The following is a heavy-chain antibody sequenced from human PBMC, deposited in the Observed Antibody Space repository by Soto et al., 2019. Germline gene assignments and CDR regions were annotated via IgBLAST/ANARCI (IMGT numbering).Heavy chain of an antibody. D-gene: IGHD2-15*01. V-gene: IGHV3-48*01. CDR2: ISSSSSTI. J-gene: IGHJ6*03. CDR1: GFTFSSYS. Sequence: PGGSLRLSCAASGFTFSSYSMDWVRQAPGKGLEWVSYISSSSSTIYYADSVKGRFTISRDNAKNSLYLQMNSLRAEDTAVYYCASRAATRYCSGGSCYYYYYYMDVWGKGTTVTVSS. CDR3: ASRAATRYCSGGSCYYYYYYMDV.